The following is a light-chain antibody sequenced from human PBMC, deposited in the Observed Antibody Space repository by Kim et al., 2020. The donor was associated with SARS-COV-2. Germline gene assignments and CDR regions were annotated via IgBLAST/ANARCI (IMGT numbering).Light chain of an antibody. J-gene: IGKJ4*01. CDR3: QQYNRWPLT. CDR2: DTS. V-gene: IGKV3-15*01. CDR1: QSITSD. Sequence: EIVMTQSAATLSVSPGERATLSCRASQSITSDLAWYQHKPGQAPRLLMYDTSTRATSIPARFSGSGSGTEFTLTISSLQSEDFAVYYCQQYNRWPLTFGGGTKVDIK.